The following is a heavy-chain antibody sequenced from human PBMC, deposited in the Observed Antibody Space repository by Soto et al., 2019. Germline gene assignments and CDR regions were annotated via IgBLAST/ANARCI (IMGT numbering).Heavy chain of an antibody. CDR3: AKTSCLGATVEGVYFDY. V-gene: IGHV4-31*03. CDR2: IYYSGST. CDR1: GGSISSGGYY. J-gene: IGHJ4*02. D-gene: IGHD1-26*01. Sequence: SETLSLTCTVSGGSISSGGYYWSWIRQHPGKGLEWIGYIYYSGSTYYNPSLKSRVTISVDTSKNQFSLKLGSVTAADTAVYYCAKTSCLGATVEGVYFDYWGQGTLVTVSS.